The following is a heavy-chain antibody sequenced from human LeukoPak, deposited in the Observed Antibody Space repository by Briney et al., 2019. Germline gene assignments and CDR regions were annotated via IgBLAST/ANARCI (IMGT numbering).Heavy chain of an antibody. CDR3: ARDPETAYFIAAALDY. V-gene: IGHV1-18*01. CDR1: GYTFTSYG. D-gene: IGHD6-13*01. J-gene: IGHJ4*02. Sequence: ASVKVSCKASGYTFTSYGISWVRQAPGQGLEWMGWISAYNGNTNYAQKLQGRVTMTTDTSTSTAYMELRSLRSDDTAVYYCARDPETAYFIAAALDYWGQGTLVTVSS. CDR2: ISAYNGNT.